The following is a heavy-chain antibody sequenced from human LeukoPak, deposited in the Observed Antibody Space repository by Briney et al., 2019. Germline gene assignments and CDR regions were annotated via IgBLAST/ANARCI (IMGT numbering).Heavy chain of an antibody. Sequence: ASVKVSCKVSGYTLTELSMHWVRQAPGKGLEWMGGFDPEDGETIYAQKFQGRVTMTEDTSTDTAYMELSSLRSEDTAVHYCATSLGGWNDVGNYWGQGTLVTVSS. J-gene: IGHJ4*02. CDR3: ATSLGGWNDVGNY. CDR2: FDPEDGET. V-gene: IGHV1-24*01. D-gene: IGHD1-1*01. CDR1: GYTLTELS.